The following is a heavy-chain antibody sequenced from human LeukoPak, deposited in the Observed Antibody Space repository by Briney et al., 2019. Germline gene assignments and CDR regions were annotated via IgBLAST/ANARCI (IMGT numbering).Heavy chain of an antibody. CDR3: ARVSSASYVGYYYYYIDV. J-gene: IGHJ6*03. V-gene: IGHV3-74*01. CDR1: GFTFSNYW. D-gene: IGHD3-10*01. Sequence: GGSLRLSCAASGFTFSNYWMHWVRQAPGKGLVWVSRINSDGSSTSYADSVNGRFTISRDNVKNTLYLQMNSLRAEDTAVYYCARVSSASYVGYYYYYIDVWGKGTTVTVSS. CDR2: INSDGSST.